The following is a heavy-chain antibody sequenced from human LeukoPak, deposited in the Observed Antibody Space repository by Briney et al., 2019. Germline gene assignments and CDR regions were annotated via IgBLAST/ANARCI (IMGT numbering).Heavy chain of an antibody. CDR1: GGSISSSSYY. CDR2: IYYSGST. V-gene: IGHV4-39*01. CDR3: ARGRDYVWGSYRSHYYMDV. D-gene: IGHD3-16*02. Sequence: SETLSLTCTVSGGSISSSSYYWGWIRQPPGKGLEWIGSIYYSGSTYYNPSLESRVTISVDTSKNQFSLKLTSVTAADTAVYYCARGRDYVWGSYRSHYYMDVWGKGTTVTVSS. J-gene: IGHJ6*03.